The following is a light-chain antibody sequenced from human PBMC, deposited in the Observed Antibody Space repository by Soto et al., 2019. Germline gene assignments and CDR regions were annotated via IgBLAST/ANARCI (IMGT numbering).Light chain of an antibody. CDR1: QSVSSSY. Sequence: EIVLTQSPGTLSLSPGERATLSCRVSQSVSSSYLAWYQQKPGQAPRLLIYRTSNRATGIPDRFSGSGSGTDFTLTISRLEPEDFAVYWCQQYDSSPRTFGQGTNVDIK. CDR2: RTS. J-gene: IGKJ1*01. V-gene: IGKV3-20*01. CDR3: QQYDSSPRT.